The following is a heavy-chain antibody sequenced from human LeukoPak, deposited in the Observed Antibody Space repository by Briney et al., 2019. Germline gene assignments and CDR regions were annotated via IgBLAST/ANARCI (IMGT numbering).Heavy chain of an antibody. CDR2: INYHGDM. V-gene: IGHV4-34*01. J-gene: IGHJ6*02. CDR1: DGPLSGYY. D-gene: IGHD3-22*01. Sequence: PSETLSLTCGVYDGPLSGYYWSWIRQPPGKGLEWIGEINYHGDMNYNPSLKSRATISVATSMNQFSLQLSSVTAADAAVYYCARVEDSYDSNGYPVHDYQYGMDVWGQGTTVTVSS. CDR3: ARVEDSYDSNGYPVHDYQYGMDV.